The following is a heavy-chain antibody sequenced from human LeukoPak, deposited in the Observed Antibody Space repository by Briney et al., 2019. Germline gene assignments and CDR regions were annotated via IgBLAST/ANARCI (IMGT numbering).Heavy chain of an antibody. V-gene: IGHV4-31*03. Sequence: SETLSLTCTVSGGSISIGGYYWSWIRQHPGKGLEWIGYIYYSGSTYYNPSLKSRVTISVDTSKNQFSLKLSSVTAADTAVYYCARATFGYFDYWGQGTLVTVSS. CDR1: GGSISIGGYY. J-gene: IGHJ4*02. CDR2: IYYSGST. CDR3: ARATFGYFDY. D-gene: IGHD3-16*01.